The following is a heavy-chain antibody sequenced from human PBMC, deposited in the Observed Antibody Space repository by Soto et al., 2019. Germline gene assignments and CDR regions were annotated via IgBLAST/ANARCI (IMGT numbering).Heavy chain of an antibody. D-gene: IGHD3-9*01. CDR2: INPNSGGT. CDR1: GYTFTGYY. V-gene: IGHV1-2*04. J-gene: IGHJ4*02. CDR3: ARLSENYDILTGSSYYFDY. Sequence: GASVKVSCKASGYTFTGYYMHWVRQAPGQGLEWMGWINPNSGGTNYAQKFQGWVTMTRDTSISTAYMELSRLRSDDTAVYYCARLSENYDILTGSSYYFDYWGQGTLVTVSS.